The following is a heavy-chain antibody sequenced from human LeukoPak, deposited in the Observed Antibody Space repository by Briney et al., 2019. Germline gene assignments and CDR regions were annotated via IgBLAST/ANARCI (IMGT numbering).Heavy chain of an antibody. V-gene: IGHV3-20*04. D-gene: IGHD2-2*01. CDR1: GFTFDDYG. CDR2: SNWDGGST. J-gene: IGHJ6*03. Sequence: GGSLRLSCAASGFTFDDYGMSWVRQAPGKGLEWVSGSNWDGGSTGYGGSVKGRFTISRDNVKNSLFLQMNSLRAEDTAVYYCARSFYGHDPYYCYMDVWGKGTTVTVSS. CDR3: ARSFYGHDPYYCYMDV.